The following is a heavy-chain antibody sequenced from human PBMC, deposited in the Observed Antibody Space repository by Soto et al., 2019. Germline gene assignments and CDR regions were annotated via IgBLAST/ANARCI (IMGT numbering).Heavy chain of an antibody. D-gene: IGHD2-2*01. CDR2: IIPIFGTA. CDR3: ARGDQLLLMPNWFDP. V-gene: IGHV1-69*06. CDR1: GGTFSSYA. Sequence: GASVKVSCKASGGTFSSYAISWVRQAPGQGLEWMGGIIPIFGTANYAQKFQGRVTITADKSTSTAYMELSSLRSEDTAVYYCARGDQLLLMPNWFDPRGQGTLVTVSS. J-gene: IGHJ5*02.